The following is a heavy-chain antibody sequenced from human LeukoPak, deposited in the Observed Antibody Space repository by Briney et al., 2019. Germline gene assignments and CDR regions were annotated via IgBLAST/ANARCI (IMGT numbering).Heavy chain of an antibody. Sequence: PSETLSLTCTVSGGSINTYYWSWIRQPAGKGLEWIGRIYSTGITTYNPSLKGRVTMSVGTSKNQFSLKLSSVTAADTAVYYCARPQSGLGWFDPWGQGILVTVSS. J-gene: IGHJ5*02. CDR2: IYSTGIT. V-gene: IGHV4-4*07. CDR1: GGSINTYY. CDR3: ARPQSGLGWFDP.